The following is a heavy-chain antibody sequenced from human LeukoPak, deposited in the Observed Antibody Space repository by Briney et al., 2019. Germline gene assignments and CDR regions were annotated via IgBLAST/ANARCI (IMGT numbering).Heavy chain of an antibody. CDR3: ARTRFSKFGYDFWSGYRHFDY. J-gene: IGHJ4*02. Sequence: ASVKVSCKASGYTFTGYYMHWVRQAPGQGLEWMGWINPNSGGTNYAQEFQGRVTMTRDTSISTAYMELSRLRSDDTAVYYCARTRFSKFGYDFWSGYRHFDYWGQGTLVTVSS. CDR1: GYTFTGYY. CDR2: INPNSGGT. D-gene: IGHD3-3*01. V-gene: IGHV1-2*02.